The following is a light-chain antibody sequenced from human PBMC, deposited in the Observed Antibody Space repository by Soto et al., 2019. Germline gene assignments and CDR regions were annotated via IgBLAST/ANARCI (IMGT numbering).Light chain of an antibody. Sequence: QSVLTQPASVSGSPGQSITFSCTGTSSDLCTYDYVSWHQQHPGKAPKLIIYDVNNRPSGVSSRFSGSKSGNTASLTISGLQTEDEADYYCCSFSTSGTHVFGTGTKVTVL. V-gene: IGLV2-14*01. CDR2: DVN. CDR3: CSFSTSGTHV. CDR1: SSDLCTYDY. J-gene: IGLJ1*01.